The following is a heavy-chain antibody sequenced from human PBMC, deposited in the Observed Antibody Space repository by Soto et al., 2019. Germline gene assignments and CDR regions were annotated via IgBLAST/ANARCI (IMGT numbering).Heavy chain of an antibody. Sequence: QVQLVQSGAEVKKPGASVKVSCKASGYTFTIYGITGVRQAPGQGLEWRGWISAYNVNTNYAQKIQGGVTMPTVTSTSTAYMELSSLMSDVTAVYYCAREGNDDGYFYYTGRGTLVAVSS. CDR3: AREGNDDGYFYY. V-gene: IGHV1-18*01. D-gene: IGHD1-1*01. J-gene: IGHJ4*02. CDR2: ISAYNVNT. CDR1: GYTFTIYG.